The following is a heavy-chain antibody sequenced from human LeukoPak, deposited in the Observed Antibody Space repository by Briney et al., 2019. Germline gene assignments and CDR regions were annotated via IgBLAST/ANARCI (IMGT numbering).Heavy chain of an antibody. CDR1: GGTFSSYA. CDR2: IIPILGIA. V-gene: IGHV1-69*04. Sequence: SVKVSCMASGGTFSSYAISWVRQAPGQGLEWMGRIIPILGIANYAQKFQGRVTITADKSTSTAYMELSSLRSEDTAVYYCARLDEMATITGDYWGERTLVTVSS. CDR3: ARLDEMATITGDY. D-gene: IGHD5-24*01. J-gene: IGHJ4*02.